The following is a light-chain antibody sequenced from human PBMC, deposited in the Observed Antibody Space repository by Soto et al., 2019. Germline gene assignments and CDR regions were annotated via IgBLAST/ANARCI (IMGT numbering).Light chain of an antibody. CDR3: QQLHDYPIT. Sequence: ILLTQSPSSLSASVGDRVTISCRASQGIDSSFAWYQQKPGKAPKLLIYAASSLQSGVPSRFSGSGSGTDFTLTISSLQPEDFATYCCQQLHDYPITFGQGTRLEIK. V-gene: IGKV1-9*01. CDR2: AAS. J-gene: IGKJ5*01. CDR1: QGIDSS.